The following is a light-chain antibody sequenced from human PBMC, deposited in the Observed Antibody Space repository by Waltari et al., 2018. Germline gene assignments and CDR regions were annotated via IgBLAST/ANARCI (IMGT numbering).Light chain of an antibody. V-gene: IGLV1-44*01. CDR1: SSNIGSNT. Sequence: QSVLTQPPSASATPGQRVTISCSGSSSNIGSNTVNWYQLFPGTAPGLLIYSNNQRPSGVPDRFSGSKSGTSASLAINGLQSEDEADYYCAAWDDSLNGWVFGGGTKLTVL. CDR3: AAWDDSLNGWV. CDR2: SNN. J-gene: IGLJ3*02.